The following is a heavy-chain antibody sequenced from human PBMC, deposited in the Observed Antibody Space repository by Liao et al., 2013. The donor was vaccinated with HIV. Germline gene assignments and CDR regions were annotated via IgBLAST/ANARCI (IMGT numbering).Heavy chain of an antibody. CDR2: IYTSGNT. V-gene: IGHV4-61*02. D-gene: IGHD7-27*01. Sequence: QVQLQESGPGLVKPAQTLSLSCTVSGGSVSSGPYYWSWIRQPAGKGLEWIGLIYTSGNTYYNPSLRSRVIISLDTSKNQFSLKLSSVTAADTAVYYCASGTGESAFDIWGQGTMVTVSS. CDR3: ASGTGESAFDI. CDR1: GGSVSSGPYY. J-gene: IGHJ3*02.